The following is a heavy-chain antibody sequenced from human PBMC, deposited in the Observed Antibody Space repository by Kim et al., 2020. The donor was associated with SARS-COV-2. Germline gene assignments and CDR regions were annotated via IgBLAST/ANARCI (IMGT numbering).Heavy chain of an antibody. Sequence: SETLSLTCAVYGGSFSGYYWSWIRQPPGKGLEWIGEINHSGSTNYNPSLKSRVTISVDTSKNQFSLKLSSVTAADTAVYYCARGLNVKDTAMVTEASDYFDYWGQGTLVTVSS. CDR1: GGSFSGYY. J-gene: IGHJ4*02. V-gene: IGHV4-34*01. CDR3: ARGLNVKDTAMVTEASDYFDY. CDR2: INHSGST. D-gene: IGHD5-18*01.